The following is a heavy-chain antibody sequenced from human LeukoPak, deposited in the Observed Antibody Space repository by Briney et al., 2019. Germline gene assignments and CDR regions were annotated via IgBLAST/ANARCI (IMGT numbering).Heavy chain of an antibody. D-gene: IGHD3-3*01. CDR1: GGSISSGSYY. CDR3: ARQLGYYDFWSGYYWFDP. Sequence: SQTLSLTCTVSGGSISSGSYYWSWIRQPPGKGLEWIGEINHSGSTNYNPSLKSRVTISVDTSKNQFSLKLSSVTAADTAVYYCARQLGYYDFWSGYYWFDPWGQGTLVTVSS. V-gene: IGHV4-39*01. J-gene: IGHJ5*02. CDR2: INHSGST.